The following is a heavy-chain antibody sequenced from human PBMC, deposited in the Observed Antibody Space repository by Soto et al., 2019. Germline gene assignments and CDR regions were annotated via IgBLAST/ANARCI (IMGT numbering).Heavy chain of an antibody. D-gene: IGHD6-13*01. J-gene: IGHJ6*03. CDR3: AKVGSWSERDYYYYYMDV. CDR1: GFTFSSYA. CDR2: ISGSGGST. V-gene: IGHV3-23*01. Sequence: GGSLRLSCAASGFTFSSYAMSWVRQAPGKGLEWVSAISGSGGSTYYADSVKGRFTISRENSKNTLYLQMNSLRAEDTAVYYCAKVGSWSERDYYYYYMDVWGKGTTVTVSS.